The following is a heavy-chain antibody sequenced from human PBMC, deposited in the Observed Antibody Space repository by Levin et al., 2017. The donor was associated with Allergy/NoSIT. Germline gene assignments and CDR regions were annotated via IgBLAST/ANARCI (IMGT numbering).Heavy chain of an antibody. V-gene: IGHV2-70*13. CDR1: GFSLRTSGMC. Sequence: LSQTLSLTCTFTGFSLRTSGMCVTWIRQSPGKALEWLALIDWEDDKYFNPSLKTRLSISKDTSKNQVVLTLTNMDPVDTGTYYCARTSTVERAFDVWGQGTRVTVSS. J-gene: IGHJ3*01. CDR2: IDWEDDK. D-gene: IGHD1-1*01. CDR3: ARTSTVERAFDV.